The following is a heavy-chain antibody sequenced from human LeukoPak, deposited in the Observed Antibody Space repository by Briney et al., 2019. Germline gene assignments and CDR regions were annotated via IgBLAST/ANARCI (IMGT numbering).Heavy chain of an antibody. CDR3: ARYKHHNFFDY. CDR2: ISNYSADA. J-gene: IGHJ4*02. D-gene: IGHD1-1*01. Sequence: SVNVSCQTSGYTFTSYHFTWVRQAPGQGPDGLGWISNYSADAIYAAAFRDRRTQTTDTRTRTAFMELTGLTSADTAVYHCARYKHHNFFDYWGQGTLVTVSS. V-gene: IGHV1-18*01. CDR1: GYTFTSYH.